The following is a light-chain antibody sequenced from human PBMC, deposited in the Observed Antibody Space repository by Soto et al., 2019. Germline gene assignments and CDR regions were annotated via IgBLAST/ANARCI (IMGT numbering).Light chain of an antibody. CDR3: QQYTTYQPT. V-gene: IGKV1-5*01. CDR1: QSISSW. Sequence: DIQMTQSPSTLSASVGDRVTITCRASQSISSWLAWYQQKPGKAPKLLIFDASSLKSGVPSRFSGSGSGTEFTLTISSLQPDDSATDYCQQYTTYQPTFGGGTKVEIK. J-gene: IGKJ4*01. CDR2: DAS.